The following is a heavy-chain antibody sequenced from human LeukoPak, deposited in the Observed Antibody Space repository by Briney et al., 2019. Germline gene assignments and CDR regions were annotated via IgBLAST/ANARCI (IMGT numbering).Heavy chain of an antibody. Sequence: PGGSLRLSCAASGFTFSSYEMNWVRQAPGKGLEWVSYISSSGSTIYYADSVKGRFTISRDNAKNSLYLQMNSLRAEDTAVYYCARFRLWSFADYWGQGTLVTVSS. CDR2: ISSSGSTI. CDR3: ARFRLWSFADY. CDR1: GFTFSSYE. V-gene: IGHV3-48*03. D-gene: IGHD5-18*01. J-gene: IGHJ4*02.